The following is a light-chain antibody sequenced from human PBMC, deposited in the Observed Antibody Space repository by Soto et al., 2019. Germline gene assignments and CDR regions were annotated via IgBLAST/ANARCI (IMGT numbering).Light chain of an antibody. Sequence: DIHLTQSPSFLSASVGDRVTITCRASQGISRSLAWYQQEPGKAPKVLIYGASNLQSGVPSRFSGSGSGTEFTLTISSLQPEDFATYYCQQLNDYPITFGQGTRLEIK. J-gene: IGKJ5*01. CDR2: GAS. CDR1: QGISRS. V-gene: IGKV1-9*01. CDR3: QQLNDYPIT.